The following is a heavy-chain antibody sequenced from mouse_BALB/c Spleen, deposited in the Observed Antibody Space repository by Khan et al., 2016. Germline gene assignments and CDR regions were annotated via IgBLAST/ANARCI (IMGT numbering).Heavy chain of an antibody. Sequence: MQLQESGAELARPGASVKLSCKASGYTFTSYWMQWVKQRPGQGLEWIGAIYPGDGDTRYTQKFKGKATLTADKSSSTAYMQLSSLASEDSAVYYCARGWDGYFDVWGAGTTVTVSS. J-gene: IGHJ1*01. D-gene: IGHD2-3*01. CDR3: ARGWDGYFDV. V-gene: IGHV1-87*01. CDR2: IYPGDGDT. CDR1: GYTFTSYW.